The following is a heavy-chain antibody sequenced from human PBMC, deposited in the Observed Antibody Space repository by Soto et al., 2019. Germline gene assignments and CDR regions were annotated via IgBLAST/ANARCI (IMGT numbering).Heavy chain of an antibody. CDR1: GGSISSYY. Sequence: PSETLSLTCTVSGGSISSYYWSWIRQPPGKGLEWIGYIYHSGSSNYNPSLKSRVTILLDTSTSTVHMELGSLTSEDTAVYYCARGGGIVVVTAPYDHWGQGTLVTVSS. CDR3: ARGGGIVVVTAPYDH. CDR2: IYHSGSS. D-gene: IGHD2-21*02. J-gene: IGHJ4*02. V-gene: IGHV4-59*01.